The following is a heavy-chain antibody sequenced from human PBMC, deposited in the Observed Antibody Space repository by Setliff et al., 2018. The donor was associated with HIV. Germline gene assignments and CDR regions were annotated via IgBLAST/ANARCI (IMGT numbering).Heavy chain of an antibody. CDR3: ARRIDNSGSFPDKNWFDT. D-gene: IGHD3-10*01. V-gene: IGHV4-39*01. CDR1: GGSISSSSYY. CDR2: IFSIGST. J-gene: IGHJ5*02. Sequence: SETLSLTCTVSGGSISSSSYYWGWIRQPPGKGLEWIGFIFSIGSTYYNPSLKSRVTISVDTSKNQFSLKLTSVTAADTAVYYCARRIDNSGSFPDKNWFDTWGQGSLVTVSS.